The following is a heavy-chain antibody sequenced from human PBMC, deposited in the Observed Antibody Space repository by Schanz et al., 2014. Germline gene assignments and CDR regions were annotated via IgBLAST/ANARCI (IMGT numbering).Heavy chain of an antibody. V-gene: IGHV1-2*06. CDR2: ISPNSGDT. J-gene: IGHJ6*02. D-gene: IGHD2-21*01. CDR1: GYSFTDYY. CDR3: AREDVVVVGVDFSYYYGMDV. Sequence: QVQLVQSGAKVKKPGASVKVSCKASGYSFTDYYIHWVRQAPGQGLEWMGRISPNSGDTHSAQKFQGRVTMTWDRSISTANMELSRLRSDDTAVYYCAREDVVVVGVDFSYYYGMDVWGQGTTVVVSS.